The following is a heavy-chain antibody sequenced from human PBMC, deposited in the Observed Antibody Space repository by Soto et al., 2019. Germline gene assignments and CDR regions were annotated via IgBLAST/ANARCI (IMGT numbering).Heavy chain of an antibody. D-gene: IGHD2-15*01. J-gene: IGHJ5*01. CDR2: IYYSGST. CDR3: ARAVVVVSNWFDP. Sequence: QVQLQESGPGLVKPSQTLSLTCTVSGGSISGGGYYWSWIRQHPGKGLEWFLYIYYSGSTYYNPSLKSRATISVDTSKNQFSLKRSSVTAADTAAYYCARAVVVVSNWFDPWGQGTLVTVSS. CDR1: GGSISGGGYY. V-gene: IGHV4-31*03.